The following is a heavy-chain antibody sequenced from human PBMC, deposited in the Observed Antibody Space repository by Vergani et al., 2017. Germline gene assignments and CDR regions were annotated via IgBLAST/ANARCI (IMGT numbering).Heavy chain of an antibody. V-gene: IGHV3-48*01. Sequence: QLVESGGGWVQPGGSLRLSCVVSGFDFSSYIMNWVRQAPGKGLEWVSYISSSSTIYYADSVKGRFTISRDNAKNSLYLQMNSLRAEDTAVYYCARGAHAFDIWGQGTMVTVSS. CDR2: ISSSSTI. CDR3: ARGAHAFDI. CDR1: GFDFSSYI. J-gene: IGHJ3*02.